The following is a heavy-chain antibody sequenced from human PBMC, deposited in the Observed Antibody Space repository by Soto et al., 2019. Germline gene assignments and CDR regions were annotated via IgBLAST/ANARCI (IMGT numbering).Heavy chain of an antibody. CDR1: SGSISSTIYS. CDR3: ARQCRGVTCHWFVP. J-gene: IGHJ5*02. Sequence: SETLSLTCTVSSGSISSTIYSWDWIRQPPGKGLEWIGSIFYSGSTYHNPSLKSRVTISVDTSKNQFSLTLTSVTAADTAVYYCARQCRGVTCHWFVPWGQGPLVT. D-gene: IGHD2-15*01. V-gene: IGHV4-39*01. CDR2: IFYSGST.